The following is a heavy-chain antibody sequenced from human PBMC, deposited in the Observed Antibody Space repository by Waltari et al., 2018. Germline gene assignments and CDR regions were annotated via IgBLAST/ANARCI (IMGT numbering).Heavy chain of an antibody. CDR1: GGSISSSSYY. CDR2: IYYSGST. Sequence: QLQLQESGPGLVKPSETLSLTCTVSGGSISSSSYYWGWIRRPPGKGLEWIGSIYYSGSTYYNPSLKSRVTISVDTSKNQFSLKLSSVTAADTAVYYCARQGMVGATTGDYWGQGTLVTVSS. J-gene: IGHJ4*02. CDR3: ARQGMVGATTGDY. D-gene: IGHD1-26*01. V-gene: IGHV4-39*01.